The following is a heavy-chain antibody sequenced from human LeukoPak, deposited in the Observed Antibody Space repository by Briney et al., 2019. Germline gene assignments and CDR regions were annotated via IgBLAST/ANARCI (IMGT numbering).Heavy chain of an antibody. CDR3: ARRLAAAAKNWFDP. CDR1: GYTFTGYY. CDR2: INPNSGGT. Sequence: ASVTVSCKASGYTFTGYYMHWVRQAPGQGLEWMGWINPNSGGTNYAQKFQGRVTMTRDTSISTAYMELSRLRSDDTAVYYCARRLAAAAKNWFDPWGQGTLVTVSS. D-gene: IGHD6-13*01. J-gene: IGHJ5*02. V-gene: IGHV1-2*02.